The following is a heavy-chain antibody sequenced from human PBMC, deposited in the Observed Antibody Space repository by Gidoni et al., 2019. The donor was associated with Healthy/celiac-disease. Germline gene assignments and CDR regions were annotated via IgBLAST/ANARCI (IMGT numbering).Heavy chain of an antibody. CDR3: ARDFWSGSGGQDAFDI. CDR2: IDWDDDK. CDR1: GISLSPSGVR. J-gene: IGHJ3*02. V-gene: IGHV2-70*04. D-gene: IGHD3-3*01. Sequence: QVTLKESGPALVKPTQTLTLTCTFSGISLSPSGVRVSWIRQPPGKALEWFARIDWDDDKFYSTSLKTRLTISKDTSKNQVVLTMTNMDPVDTATYYCARDFWSGSGGQDAFDIWGQGTMVTVSS.